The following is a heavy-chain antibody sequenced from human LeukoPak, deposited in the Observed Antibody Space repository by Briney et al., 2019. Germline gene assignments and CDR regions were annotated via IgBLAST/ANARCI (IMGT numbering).Heavy chain of an antibody. CDR3: AEDPGASVSGFYMDV. CDR1: GFIFPDYG. D-gene: IGHD2-8*02. J-gene: IGHJ6*03. V-gene: IGHV3-30*02. Sequence: GGSLRLSCAASGFIFPDYGMHWVRQATGKGLEWVSFIWSDGNNRFYADSVEGRFTISRDNSKNMLYLQMDTLRAEDTALYYCAEDPGASVSGFYMDVWGKGTTVIVSS. CDR2: IWSDGNNR.